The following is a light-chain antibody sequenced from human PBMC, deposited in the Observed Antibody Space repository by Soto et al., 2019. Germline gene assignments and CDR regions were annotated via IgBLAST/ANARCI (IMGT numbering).Light chain of an antibody. J-gene: IGLJ7*01. V-gene: IGLV1-40*01. Sequence: QSVLTQPPSVSGAPGQRVTISCTGSSSNIGAGYDVHWYQQLPGTAPKLLIYDNSNRPSGVPDRFSGSKSGTSASLAITGLQAEDEADYYCQSYDSSLSGAVXGGGTQLTVL. CDR1: SSNIGAGYD. CDR2: DNS. CDR3: QSYDSSLSGAV.